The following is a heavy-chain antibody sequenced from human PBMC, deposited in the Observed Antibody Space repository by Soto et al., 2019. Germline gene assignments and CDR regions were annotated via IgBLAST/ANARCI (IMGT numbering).Heavy chain of an antibody. J-gene: IGHJ1*01. V-gene: IGHV1-2*02. CDR1: GYTFTGYY. CDR3: ARTPAAGGTESSQH. D-gene: IGHD6-13*01. CDR2: INPNGGGT. Sequence: ASVKVSCKASGYTFTGYYMHWVRQAPGQGLEWMGWINPNGGGTSYAQKFQGRVTMTRDTSTSTAYMELSSRRSEDTAVYYCARTPAAGGTESSQHCAQATLVSGTS.